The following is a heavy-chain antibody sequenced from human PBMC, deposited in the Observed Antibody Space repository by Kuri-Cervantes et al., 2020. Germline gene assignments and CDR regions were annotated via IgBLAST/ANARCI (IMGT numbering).Heavy chain of an antibody. Sequence: ASVKVSCKASGYTFTGYYMHWVRQAPGQGLEWMGWINPNSGGTSYAQKFQGRVTMTRDTSTSTVYMELSSLRSEDTAVYYCARDSSSWRAPLDYWGQGTLVTVSS. D-gene: IGHD6-13*01. CDR1: GYTFTGYY. CDR3: ARDSSSWRAPLDY. CDR2: INPNSGGT. V-gene: IGHV1-2*02. J-gene: IGHJ4*02.